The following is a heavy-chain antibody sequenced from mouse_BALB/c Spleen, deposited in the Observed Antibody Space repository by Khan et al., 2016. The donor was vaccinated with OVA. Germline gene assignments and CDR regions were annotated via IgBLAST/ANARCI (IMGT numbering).Heavy chain of an antibody. CDR1: GYSFTAYY. D-gene: IGHD2-14*01. CDR2: VNPSNGGT. CDR3: VGGYDIFPY. Sequence: VQLQQSGPDLVKPGASVKISCKASGYSFTAYYIHWVKESHGKTLECIGRVNPSNGGTTYNQTFRGKATFTVDKSSSTAYMELRSLTSEDSAVYYCVGGYDIFPYWGQGTLVTFSA. J-gene: IGHJ3*01. V-gene: IGHV1-18*01.